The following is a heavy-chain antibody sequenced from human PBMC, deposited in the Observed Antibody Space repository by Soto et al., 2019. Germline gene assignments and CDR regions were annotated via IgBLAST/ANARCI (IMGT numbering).Heavy chain of an antibody. D-gene: IGHD3-3*01. J-gene: IGHJ4*02. CDR3: ARDGSGHDFWDGPWYFDS. CDR2: VYDIGST. Sequence: QLQLQESGPGLVKPSETLSLTCTVSGGSISTSYWSWIRQPPGKGLEWLGYVYDIGSTKYNPSLKNRVTISIDTSQNQFSLKLESVSAADTALYYCARDGSGHDFWDGPWYFDSWGQGTLVTVSS. CDR1: GGSISTSY. V-gene: IGHV4-59*01.